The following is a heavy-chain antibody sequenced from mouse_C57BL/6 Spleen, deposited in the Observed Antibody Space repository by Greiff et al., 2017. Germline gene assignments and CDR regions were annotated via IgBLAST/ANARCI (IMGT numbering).Heavy chain of an antibody. Sequence: QVQLKQPGAELVKPGASVKLSCKASGYTFTSYWMHWVKQRPGQGLEWIGMIHPNSGSTNYNEKFKSKATLTVDKSSSTAYMQLSSLTSEDSAVYYCLYYDYDGAYWGQGTLVTVSA. J-gene: IGHJ3*01. CDR3: LYYDYDGAY. V-gene: IGHV1-64*01. CDR2: IHPNSGST. D-gene: IGHD2-4*01. CDR1: GYTFTSYW.